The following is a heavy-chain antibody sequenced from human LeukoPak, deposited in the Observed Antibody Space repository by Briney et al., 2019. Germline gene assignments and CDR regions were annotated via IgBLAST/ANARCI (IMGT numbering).Heavy chain of an antibody. D-gene: IGHD3-16*02. CDR3: ARAGDRGITFGGVIVNEGFDY. CDR2: ISYDGSNK. V-gene: IGHV3-30-3*01. J-gene: IGHJ4*02. CDR1: GFTFSSYA. Sequence: PGGSLRLSCAASGFTFSSYAMHWVRQAPGKGLEWVAVISYDGSNKYYAGSVKGRFTISRDNSKNTLYLQMNSLRAEDTAVYYCARAGDRGITFGGVIVNEGFDYWGQGTLVTVSS.